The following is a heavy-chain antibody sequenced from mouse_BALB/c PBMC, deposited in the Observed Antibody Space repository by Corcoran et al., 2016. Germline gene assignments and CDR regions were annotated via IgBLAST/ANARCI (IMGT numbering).Heavy chain of an antibody. Sequence: QIQLVQSGPELKKPGETVRISCKASGYTFTTAGMQWVQKMPGKGLKWIGWINTHSGVPKYAEDFKGRFAFSLETSTSTAYLQISNLKNEDTATYFWARSDYYGSSLDYWGQGTTLTVSS. CDR3: ARSDYYGSSLDY. D-gene: IGHD1-1*01. V-gene: IGHV9-4*02. CDR2: INTHSGVP. CDR1: GYTFTTAG. J-gene: IGHJ2*01.